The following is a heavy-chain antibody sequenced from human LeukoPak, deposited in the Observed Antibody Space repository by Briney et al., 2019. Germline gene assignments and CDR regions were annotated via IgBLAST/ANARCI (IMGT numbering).Heavy chain of an antibody. Sequence: GGSLRLSCAASGFTFDDYAMHWVRQAPGKGLEWVAGISWNSDMIGFADSVKGRFTISRDNAKNSLYLQMNSLRAEDMALYYCAKSKYLGGSYDYWGQGTLVTVSS. CDR2: ISWNSDMI. V-gene: IGHV3-9*03. CDR1: GFTFDDYA. D-gene: IGHD3-10*01. J-gene: IGHJ4*02. CDR3: AKSKYLGGSYDY.